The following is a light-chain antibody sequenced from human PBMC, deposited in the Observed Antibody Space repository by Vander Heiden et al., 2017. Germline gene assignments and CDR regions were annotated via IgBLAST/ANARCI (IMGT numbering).Light chain of an antibody. CDR3: QQRYSWPPIT. CDR1: QNVSVF. Sequence: EIVLTQSLAALSVSPGERATLPCRASQNVSVFLAWYQQKPGRAPRRLIYDASNRATGTPARFSGSGSGTDFTLTISSLEPEDFAVYYCQQRYSWPPITFGQGTRLEIK. V-gene: IGKV3-11*01. CDR2: DAS. J-gene: IGKJ5*01.